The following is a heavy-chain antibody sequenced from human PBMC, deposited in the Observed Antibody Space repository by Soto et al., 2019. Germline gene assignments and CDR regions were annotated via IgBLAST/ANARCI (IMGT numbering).Heavy chain of an antibody. D-gene: IGHD1-1*01. CDR3: ARDFFPAEGNWNDAYNYFDP. CDR2: INPKSGGT. J-gene: IGHJ5*02. V-gene: IGHV1-2*02. CDR1: GYTFTGYC. Sequence: EASVKVSCKASGYTFTGYCMHWVRQAPGQGLEWMGWINPKSGGTIYSQKFQGRVTMTRDTSISTAYMELSNLRSDDTAVYYCARDFFPAEGNWNDAYNYFDPWGHGTLVTVSS.